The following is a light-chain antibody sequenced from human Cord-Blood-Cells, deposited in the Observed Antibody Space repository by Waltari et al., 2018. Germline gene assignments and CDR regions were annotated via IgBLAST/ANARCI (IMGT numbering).Light chain of an antibody. CDR3: SSYTSSSTLP. CDR1: SSDVGGYNY. J-gene: IGLJ1*01. CDR2: DVS. V-gene: IGLV2-14*01. Sequence: QSALTQPASVSGSPGQSITISCTGTSSDVGGYNYVSWYQQHPGKAPKLMIYDVSNRPSGLSNRFSGSKSGNTASLTISGLQAEDEADYYCSSYTSSSTLPFGTGTKVTVL.